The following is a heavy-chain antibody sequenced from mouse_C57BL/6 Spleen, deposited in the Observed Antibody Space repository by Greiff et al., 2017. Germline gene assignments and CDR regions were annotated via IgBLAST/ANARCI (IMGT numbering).Heavy chain of an antibody. CDR2: INYDGSST. CDR3: ARGEDYDGAWFAY. CDR1: GFTFSDYY. D-gene: IGHD2-4*01. V-gene: IGHV5-16*01. J-gene: IGHJ3*01. Sequence: EVQLVESEGGLVQPGSSMKLSCTASGFTFSDYYMAWVRQVPEKGLEWVANINYDGSSTYYLDSLKSRFIISRDNAKNILYLQMSSLKSEDTATYYCARGEDYDGAWFAYWGQGTLVTVSA.